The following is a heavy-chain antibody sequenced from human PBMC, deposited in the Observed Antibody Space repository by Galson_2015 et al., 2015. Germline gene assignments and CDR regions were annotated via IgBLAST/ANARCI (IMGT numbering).Heavy chain of an antibody. V-gene: IGHV3-48*02. CDR1: GFTFSCYT. D-gene: IGHD1-26*01. CDR3: ARDPWRGSYKVFYFNY. Sequence: SLRLSCAASGFTFSCYTISWVRQAPGKGLEWVSYISSSATIYYADSVKGRFTISRDNAKNSLCLQMNSLRDEDTAVYYCARDPWRGSYKVFYFNYWGQGTLVTVSS. J-gene: IGHJ4*02. CDR2: ISSSATI.